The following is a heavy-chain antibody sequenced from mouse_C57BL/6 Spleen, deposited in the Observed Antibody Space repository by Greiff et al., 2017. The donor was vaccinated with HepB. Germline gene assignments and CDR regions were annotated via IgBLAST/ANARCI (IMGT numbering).Heavy chain of an antibody. D-gene: IGHD1-1*01. CDR3: ARDRSGSSYGYAMDY. Sequence: DVKLVESEGGLVQPGSSMKLSCTASGFTFSDYYMAWVRQVPEKGLEWVANINYDGSSTYYLDSLKSRFIISRDNAKNILYLQMSSLKSEDTATYYWARDRSGSSYGYAMDYWGQGTSVTVSS. CDR2: INYDGSST. CDR1: GFTFSDYY. J-gene: IGHJ4*01. V-gene: IGHV5-16*01.